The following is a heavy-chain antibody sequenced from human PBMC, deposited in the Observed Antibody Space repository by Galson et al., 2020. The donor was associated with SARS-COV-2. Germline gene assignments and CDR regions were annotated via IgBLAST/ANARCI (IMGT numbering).Heavy chain of an antibody. CDR1: GGSISSSNW. V-gene: IGHV4-4*02. CDR3: AKIATAGNGVDV. D-gene: IGHD6-13*01. J-gene: IGHJ6*02. CDR2: IFHSGNT. Sequence: SETLSLTCAVSGGSISSSNWWSWVRQPPGKGLEWIGEIFHSGNTNYSPSLKSRVTISLDTSKNQFSLKLSSVTAADTAVYYCAKIATAGNGVDVWGQGTTAAVSS.